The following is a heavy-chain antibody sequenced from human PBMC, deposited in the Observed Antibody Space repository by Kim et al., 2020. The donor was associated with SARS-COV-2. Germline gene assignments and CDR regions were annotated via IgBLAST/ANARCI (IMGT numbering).Heavy chain of an antibody. CDR3: ARGDDFWSGDYYYYGMDV. D-gene: IGHD3-3*01. V-gene: IGHV4-59*01. CDR1: GGSISSYY. Sequence: SETLSLTCTVSGGSISSYYWSWIRQPPGKGLEWIGYIYYSGSTNYNPSLKSRVTISVDTSKNQFSLKLSSVTAADTAVYYCARGDDFWSGDYYYYGMDVWGQGTTVTVSS. CDR2: IYYSGST. J-gene: IGHJ6*02.